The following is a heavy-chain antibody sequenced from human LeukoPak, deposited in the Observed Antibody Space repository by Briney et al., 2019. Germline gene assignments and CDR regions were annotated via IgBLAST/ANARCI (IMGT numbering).Heavy chain of an antibody. V-gene: IGHV3-33*01. CDR2: IWYDGSNK. D-gene: IGHD3-22*01. CDR1: GFTFSSYG. Sequence: GGSLRLSCAASGFTFSSYGMHWVRQAPGKGLEWVAVIWYDGSNKYYADSVKGRFTISRDNSKNTLYLQMNILRVEDTAVYYCARDLPFYDNSVYDTAWGQGTLVTVSS. CDR3: ARDLPFYDNSVYDTA. J-gene: IGHJ4*02.